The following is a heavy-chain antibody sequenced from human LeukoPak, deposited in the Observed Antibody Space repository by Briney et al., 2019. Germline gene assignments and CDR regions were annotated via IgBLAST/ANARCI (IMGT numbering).Heavy chain of an antibody. CDR3: ARRNSYYYYLDV. V-gene: IGHV3-11*01. CDR1: GFTFSDYY. J-gene: IGHJ6*03. CDR2: ISSSGSIT. Sequence: KTGGSLRLSCAASGFTFSDYYMSWIRQAPGKGLEWVSHISSSGSITYYADSVKGRFTISRDNAKNSLYLQMNSLRAEDTAVYYCARRNSYYYYLDVWGKRTTVTISS.